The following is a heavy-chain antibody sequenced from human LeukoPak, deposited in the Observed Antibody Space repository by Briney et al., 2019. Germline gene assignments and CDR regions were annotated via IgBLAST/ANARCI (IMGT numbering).Heavy chain of an antibody. CDR3: ARARWQLVPYFDS. Sequence: ASVKVSCKASGSTFTDYYMHWVRQAPGQGLEWMGWINPNSGDTNFAQKFQGRVAMTRDTSISTAYLELGSLRSDDTAVYFCARARWQLVPYFDSWGQGTLVTVSS. J-gene: IGHJ4*02. CDR1: GSTFTDYY. CDR2: INPNSGDT. V-gene: IGHV1-2*02. D-gene: IGHD6-6*01.